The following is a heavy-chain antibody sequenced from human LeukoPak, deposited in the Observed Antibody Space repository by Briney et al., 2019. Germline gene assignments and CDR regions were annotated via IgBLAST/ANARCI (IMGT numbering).Heavy chain of an antibody. J-gene: IGHJ4*02. D-gene: IGHD3-22*01. CDR1: VEPPPVLF. CDR2: LDPADGEA. V-gene: IGHV1-24*01. Sequence: SALKPSARVWVEPPPVLFMDGVGKAQGKGLEGMGGLDPADGEAIYAQKFQGRVTMTEHTSTDTGYMELSSMRSEDTAVYYCATSLYYYDSSGSRHGGYSWGQRTLVTVSS. CDR3: ATSLYYYDSSGSRHGGYS.